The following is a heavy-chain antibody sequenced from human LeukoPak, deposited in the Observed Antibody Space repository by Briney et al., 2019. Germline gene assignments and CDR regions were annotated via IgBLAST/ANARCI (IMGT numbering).Heavy chain of an antibody. CDR2: ISRAGDRT. CDR1: GFIFSSYD. Sequence: PGGSLRLSCGGSGFIFSSYDMGWVRQAPGKGREWVSSISRAGDRTYYEDSVKGRFTISRDNSRNTMYLQMNSLRAEDTAVYYCARGESFAFDVWGQGTMVTVSS. V-gene: IGHV3-23*01. J-gene: IGHJ3*01. CDR3: ARGESFAFDV.